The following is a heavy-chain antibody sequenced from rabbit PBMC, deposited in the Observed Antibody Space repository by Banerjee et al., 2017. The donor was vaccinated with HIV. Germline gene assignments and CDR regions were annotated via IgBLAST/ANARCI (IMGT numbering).Heavy chain of an antibody. J-gene: IGHJ4*01. CDR2: IDPLFGST. V-gene: IGHV1S47*01. CDR1: GFSFSSNA. Sequence: EESGGDLVKPGASLTLTCTASGFSFSSNAMCWVRQAPGKGLEWIGYIDPLFGSTYYASWVNGRFTISSDNAPNTVDLQINSLTAADTATYFCASSSYDDPDDRFYFDLWGPGTLVTVS. D-gene: IGHD2-1*01. CDR3: ASSSYDDPDDRFYFDL.